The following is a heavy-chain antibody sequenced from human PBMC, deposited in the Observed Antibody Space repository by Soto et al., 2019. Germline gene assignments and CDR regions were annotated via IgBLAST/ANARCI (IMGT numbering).Heavy chain of an antibody. V-gene: IGHV3-30*18. CDR2: ISYDGSNK. CDR1: GFTFSSYG. D-gene: IGHD5-18*01. CDR3: AKDSGYSYGFYYFDY. J-gene: IGHJ4*02. Sequence: QVQLVESGGGVVQPGRSLRLSCAASGFTFSSYGMHWVRQAPGKGLERVAVISYDGSNKYYADSVKGRFTISRDNSKNTLYLQMNSLRAEDTAVYYCAKDSGYSYGFYYFDYWGQGTLVTVSS.